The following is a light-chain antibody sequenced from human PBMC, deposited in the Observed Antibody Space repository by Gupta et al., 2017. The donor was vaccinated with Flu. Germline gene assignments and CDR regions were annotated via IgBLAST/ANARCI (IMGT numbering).Light chain of an antibody. CDR1: QSVLYSSDNKNY. V-gene: IGKV4-1*01. J-gene: IGKJ1*01. CDR2: WAS. CDR3: QQYYSTPRT. Sequence: DIVMTQSPDSLAVSLGERATINGKSSQSVLYSSDNKNYLAWHQQKPGQPPKLPIYWASTRESGVPDRVSASGSGTDFTLTISSLQAEDVAIYYCQQYYSTPRTFGQGIKVEI.